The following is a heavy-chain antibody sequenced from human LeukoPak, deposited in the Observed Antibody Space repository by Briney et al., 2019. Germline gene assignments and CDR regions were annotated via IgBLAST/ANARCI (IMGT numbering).Heavy chain of an antibody. J-gene: IGHJ5*02. D-gene: IGHD6-19*01. CDR3: AKGAGPPWFDP. Sequence: SETLSLTCTVSGDSIRNYHWSWIRQPPGKGLEWIGYIYYTGSTNYNPSLKSPVTISIDTSRNQFSMNLNSVTAADTAVYYCAKGAGPPWFDPWGQGTLVTVSS. V-gene: IGHV4-59*08. CDR2: IYYTGST. CDR1: GDSIRNYH.